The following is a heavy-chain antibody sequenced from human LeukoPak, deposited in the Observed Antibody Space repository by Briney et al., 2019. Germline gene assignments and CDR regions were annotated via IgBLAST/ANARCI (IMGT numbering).Heavy chain of an antibody. D-gene: IGHD5-24*01. V-gene: IGHV4-59*01. Sequence: SETLSLTCTVSGGSMGSYRWSWIRQPPGKGLEWIAYIYYSGTTNYNPSLKSRVTTSVDTSKNQFSLKLSSVTAADTAVYYCARVNLEMAAVDYWGQGTLVTVSS. CDR1: GGSMGSYR. CDR3: ARVNLEMAAVDY. CDR2: IYYSGTT. J-gene: IGHJ4*02.